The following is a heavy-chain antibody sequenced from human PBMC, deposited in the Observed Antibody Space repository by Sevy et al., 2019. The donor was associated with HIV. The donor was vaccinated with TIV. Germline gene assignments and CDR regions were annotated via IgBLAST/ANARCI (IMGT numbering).Heavy chain of an antibody. D-gene: IGHD6-13*01. CDR1: GFTFSQYG. CDR3: AKHRDTVAAAAYFDH. J-gene: IGHJ4*02. CDR2: IRYDGSTK. V-gene: IGHV3-30*02. Sequence: GGSLRLSCAATGFTFSQYGMEWVRQAPGKGLEWVAFIRYDGSTKYYADSVKGRFTISRDNSKNMLYLQMNSLRPEDTAVYSCAKHRDTVAAAAYFDHWGQGTLVTVSS.